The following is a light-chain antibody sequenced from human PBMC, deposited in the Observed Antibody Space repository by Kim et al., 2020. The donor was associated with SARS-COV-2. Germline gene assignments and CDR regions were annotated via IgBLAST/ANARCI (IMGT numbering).Light chain of an antibody. Sequence: ASVKLTCTLSSGHSNYAIAWHQQQPEKGPRYLMKLNSDGSHTKGDGIPDRFSGSSSGAERYLTISSLQSEDEADYYCQTWGTGITLFGTGTKVTVL. CDR1: SGHSNYA. V-gene: IGLV4-69*01. CDR2: LNSDGSH. J-gene: IGLJ1*01. CDR3: QTWGTGITL.